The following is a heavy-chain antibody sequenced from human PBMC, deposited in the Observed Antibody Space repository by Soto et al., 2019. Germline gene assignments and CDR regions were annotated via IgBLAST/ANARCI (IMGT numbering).Heavy chain of an antibody. CDR3: AKDIGSSGFFDY. CDR2: ISGSGGST. J-gene: IGHJ4*02. D-gene: IGHD6-19*01. Sequence: EVPLLESGGGLVQPGGSLRLSCAASGFTFSSYAMSWVRQAPGKGLEWVSAISGSGGSTYYADSVKGRFTISRDNSKNTLYLQMNSLRAEDTAVYYCAKDIGSSGFFDYWGQGTLVTVSS. V-gene: IGHV3-23*01. CDR1: GFTFSSYA.